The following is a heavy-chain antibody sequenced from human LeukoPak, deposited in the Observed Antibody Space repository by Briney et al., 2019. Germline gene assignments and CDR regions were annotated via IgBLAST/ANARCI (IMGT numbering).Heavy chain of an antibody. D-gene: IGHD5/OR15-5a*01. CDR3: AKHPTRRDVYDHLDY. J-gene: IGHJ4*02. Sequence: SETLSLTCAVYGGSFSGYYWSWIRQPPGKGLEWIGEINHSGSTYYNPSLKSRVTISVDTSKNQSSLKVTSVTAADTAVYYCAKHPTRRDVYDHLDYWGQGTLVTVSS. CDR2: INHSGST. CDR1: GGSFSGYY. V-gene: IGHV4-34*01.